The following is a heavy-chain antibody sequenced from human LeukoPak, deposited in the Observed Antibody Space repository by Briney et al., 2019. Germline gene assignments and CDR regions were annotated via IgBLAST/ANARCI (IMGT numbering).Heavy chain of an antibody. J-gene: IGHJ4*02. CDR1: GGSISGYY. D-gene: IGHD3-22*01. V-gene: IGHV4-34*01. CDR3: ARGGSSGYYHLPFDY. CDR2: INHSGST. Sequence: PSETLSLTCTVSGGSISGYYWSWIRQPPGKGLEWIGEINHSGSTNYNPSLRSRVTISVDTSKNQFSLKLSSVTAADTAVYYCARGGSSGYYHLPFDYWGQGTLVTVSS.